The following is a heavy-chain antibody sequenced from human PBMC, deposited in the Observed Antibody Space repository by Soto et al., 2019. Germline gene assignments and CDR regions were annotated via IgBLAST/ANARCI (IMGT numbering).Heavy chain of an antibody. CDR3: ARARGGYDAKQYYYYYGMDV. CDR2: INPNSGGT. CDR1: GYTFTGYY. D-gene: IGHD5-12*01. J-gene: IGHJ6*02. V-gene: IGHV1-2*02. Sequence: QVQLVQSGAEVKKPGASVKVSCKASGYTFTGYYMHWVRQAPGQGLEWMGWINPNSGGTNYAQKFQGGVTMNRDTAISTAYMELSRLRSDDTAVYYCARARGGYDAKQYYYYYGMDVWGQGTTVTVSS.